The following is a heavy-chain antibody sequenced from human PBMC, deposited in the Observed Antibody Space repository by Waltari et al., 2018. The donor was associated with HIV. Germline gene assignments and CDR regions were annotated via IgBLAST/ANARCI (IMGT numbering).Heavy chain of an antibody. CDR3: ASLHITTSGTEFDF. J-gene: IGHJ4*02. V-gene: IGHV4-34*02. Sequence: VQLKQWGAGLLKPSETLSLTCAVYGGSFSGPFWSWIRQSPGEGLEWIGEMNYSGNTKYNPSLKSRVSMSVDTSLNQVSLKLSSVTAADTAVYYCASLHITTSGTEFDFWGQGTVVTVSS. CDR1: GGSFSGPF. CDR2: MNYSGNT. D-gene: IGHD1-1*01.